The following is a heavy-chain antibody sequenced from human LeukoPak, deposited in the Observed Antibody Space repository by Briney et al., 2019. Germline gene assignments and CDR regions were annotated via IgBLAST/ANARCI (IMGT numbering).Heavy chain of an antibody. J-gene: IGHJ5*02. CDR1: GFTFTSYA. V-gene: IGHV3-30*04. D-gene: IGHD2-2*03. Sequence: GGSLRLSCTASGFTFTSYAMHWVRQAPGKGLEWVAVLSYDGSDNYYADSVRGRFTVSRDISKNTLFLQMDSLRVEDTAVYYCAKDGYCGSASCYGWFDPRGQGTLVTVSS. CDR3: AKDGYCGSASCYGWFDP. CDR2: LSYDGSDN.